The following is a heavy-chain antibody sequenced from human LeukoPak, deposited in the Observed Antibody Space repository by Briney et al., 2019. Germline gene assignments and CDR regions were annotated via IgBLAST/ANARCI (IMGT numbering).Heavy chain of an antibody. J-gene: IGHJ4*02. CDR3: ARAKMVRGVIIDDY. CDR2: IIPIFGTA. Sequence: APVKVSCKASGGTFSSYAISWVRQAPGQGLEWMGGIIPIFGTANYAQKFQGRVTITTDESTSTAYMELSSLRSEDTAVYYCARAKMVRGVIIDDYWGQGTLVTVSS. CDR1: GGTFSSYA. D-gene: IGHD3-10*01. V-gene: IGHV1-69*05.